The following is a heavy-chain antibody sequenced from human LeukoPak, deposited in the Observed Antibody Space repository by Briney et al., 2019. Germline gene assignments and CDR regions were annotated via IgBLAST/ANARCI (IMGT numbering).Heavy chain of an antibody. V-gene: IGHV1-18*01. CDR2: ISTYNGNT. CDR3: ARDEDYGISVNVDY. D-gene: IGHD4-17*01. Sequence: GASVKVSCKASGYSCVLYGISWVRQAPGQGPEWMGWISTYNGNTKYAQKFQGRVTMTTDTSTSTAYMELRSLRSDDTAVYYCARDEDYGISVNVDYWGQGTLVTVSS. J-gene: IGHJ4*02. CDR1: GYSCVLYG.